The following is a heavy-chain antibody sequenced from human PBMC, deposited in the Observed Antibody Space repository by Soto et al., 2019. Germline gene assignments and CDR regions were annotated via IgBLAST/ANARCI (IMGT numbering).Heavy chain of an antibody. V-gene: IGHV3-33*01. J-gene: IGHJ4*02. CDR3: ARGTVHFDY. CDR1: GFTFNTYG. Sequence: QVQLMESGGGVVQPGRSLRLSCAASGFTFNTYGIHWVRQAPGKGLEWVAVIWYAGSNKYYADSVKGRFTISRDNSKNRLYLQMNSLRAEDTAVYYCARGTVHFDYWGQGTLVTVSS. CDR2: IWYAGSNK. D-gene: IGHD4-17*01.